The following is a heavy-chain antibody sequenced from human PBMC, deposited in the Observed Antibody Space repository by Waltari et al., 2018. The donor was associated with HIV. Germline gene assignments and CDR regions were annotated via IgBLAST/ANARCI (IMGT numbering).Heavy chain of an antibody. CDR1: GYSLQSGFY. J-gene: IGHJ4*02. CDR2: IFHSGKT. CDR3: VRAPGATDF. V-gene: IGHV4-38-2*02. Sequence: QMYLRESGPGLVRPSETLSLTCSVAGYSLQSGFYWTWVRQSPGKSLEWIGSIFHSGKTWYSPSLESRVSITVDTSMNQFSLKMSSVTVADTALYYCVRAPGATDFWGPGILVTVSS.